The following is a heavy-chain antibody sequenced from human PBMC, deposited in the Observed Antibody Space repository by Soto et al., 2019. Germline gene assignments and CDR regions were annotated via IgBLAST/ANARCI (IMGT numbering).Heavy chain of an antibody. J-gene: IGHJ6*02. Sequence: ASVKVSCKASGYTFTSYDINRVRQATGQGLEWMGWMNPNSGNTGYAQKFQGRVTMTRNTSISTAYMELSSLRSEDTAVYYCARGRDDDFWSGSYYYGMDVWGQGTTVTVSS. CDR1: GYTFTSYD. CDR3: ARGRDDDFWSGSYYYGMDV. V-gene: IGHV1-8*01. CDR2: MNPNSGNT. D-gene: IGHD3-3*01.